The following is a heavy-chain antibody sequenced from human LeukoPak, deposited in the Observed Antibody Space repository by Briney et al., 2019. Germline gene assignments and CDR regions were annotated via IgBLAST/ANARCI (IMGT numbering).Heavy chain of an antibody. CDR1: GFTFSSYG. Sequence: GGSLRLSCAASGFTFSSYGMHWVRQAPGKGLEWVAVISYDGSNKYYADSVKGRFTISRDNSKNTLYLQTDSLRAEDTAVYYCAKDMGTIFGVVTNYYYYGMDVWGQGTTVTVSS. V-gene: IGHV3-30*18. J-gene: IGHJ6*02. CDR3: AKDMGTIFGVVTNYYYYGMDV. CDR2: ISYDGSNK. D-gene: IGHD3-3*01.